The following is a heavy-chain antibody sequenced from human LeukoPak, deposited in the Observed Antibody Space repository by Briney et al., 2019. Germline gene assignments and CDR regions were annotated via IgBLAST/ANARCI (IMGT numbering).Heavy chain of an antibody. V-gene: IGHV3-30*04. CDR1: GFTFSSYA. Sequence: GGSLRLSCAASGFTFSSYAMHWVRQAPGKGLEWVAVISYDGSNKYYADSVKGRFTISRDNSKNTLYLQMNSLRAEDTAVYYCARDLSEYSSSCLDYRGQGTLVTVSS. CDR2: ISYDGSNK. CDR3: ARDLSEYSSSCLDY. D-gene: IGHD6-13*01. J-gene: IGHJ4*02.